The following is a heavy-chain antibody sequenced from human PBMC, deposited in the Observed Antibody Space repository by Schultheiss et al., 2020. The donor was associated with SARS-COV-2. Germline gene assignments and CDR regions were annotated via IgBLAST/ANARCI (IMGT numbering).Heavy chain of an antibody. J-gene: IGHJ4*02. V-gene: IGHV4-59*12. Sequence: SQTLSLTCAVYGGSFSGYYWSWIRQPPGKGLEWIGYIYYSGSTNYNPSLKSRVTISVDTSKNQFSLKLSSVTAADTAVYYCARERLGGSYDWGQGTLVTVSS. CDR3: ARERLGGSYD. D-gene: IGHD1-26*01. CDR2: IYYSGST. CDR1: GGSFSGYY.